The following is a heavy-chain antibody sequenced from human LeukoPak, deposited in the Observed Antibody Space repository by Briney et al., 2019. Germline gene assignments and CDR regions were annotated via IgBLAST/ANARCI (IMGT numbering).Heavy chain of an antibody. D-gene: IGHD1-1*01. CDR1: GGSISSYY. J-gene: IGHJ5*02. CDR3: AGSWNAERSFDP. CDR2: IFTTGPG. Sequence: TSETLSLTCTVSGGSISSYYWSWIRQPAGKGLEWIGHIFTTGPGSYNPSLRSRVTISRDTSKNEFSLSLNSVTAADTAVYYCAGSWNAERSFDPWGQGTLVTVSS. V-gene: IGHV4-4*07.